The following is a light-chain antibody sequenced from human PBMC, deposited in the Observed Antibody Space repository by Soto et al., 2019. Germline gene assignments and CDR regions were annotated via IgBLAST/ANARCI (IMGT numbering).Light chain of an antibody. Sequence: ENVLTQSPGTLSLSPGERATLSCRASQSVTNNFFAWYQQKPGQAPRLLIYGISSRATGIPDRFSGSGCGTDFTLTISRLEHEDFVVYYCQQYITLPHTFGQGTKLEVK. CDR3: QQYITLPHT. CDR2: GIS. CDR1: QSVTNNF. J-gene: IGKJ2*01. V-gene: IGKV3-20*01.